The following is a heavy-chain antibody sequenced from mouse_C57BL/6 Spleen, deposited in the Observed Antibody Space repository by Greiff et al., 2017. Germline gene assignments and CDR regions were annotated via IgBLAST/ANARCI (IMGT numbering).Heavy chain of an antibody. J-gene: IGHJ1*03. Sequence: QVQLQQPGAELVRPGSSVKLSCKASGYTFTSYWMHWVKQRPIQGLEWIGNIDPSDSETHYNQKFKDKATLTVDKSSSTAYMQLSSLTSEDSAVYYCARGGYYDWYVDVWGTGTTVTVSS. V-gene: IGHV1-52*01. CDR3: ARGGYYDWYVDV. CDR1: GYTFTSYW. D-gene: IGHD2-3*01. CDR2: IDPSDSET.